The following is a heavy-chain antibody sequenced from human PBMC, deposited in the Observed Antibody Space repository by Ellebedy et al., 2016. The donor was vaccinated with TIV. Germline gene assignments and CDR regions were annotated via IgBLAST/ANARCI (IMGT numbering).Heavy chain of an antibody. D-gene: IGHD3-10*01. CDR2: LTTGGVT. CDR1: GFTFSNNS. V-gene: IGHV3-23*01. CDR3: AKDSGRSGWISDY. J-gene: IGHJ4*02. Sequence: GESLKISCTASGFTFSNNSMNWFRQAPGKGLEWVSALTTGGVTFYADSVKGRFTISRDSSKNTLYLQMNSLRVEDTAIYFCAKDSGRSGWISDYWGQGTLVTVSS.